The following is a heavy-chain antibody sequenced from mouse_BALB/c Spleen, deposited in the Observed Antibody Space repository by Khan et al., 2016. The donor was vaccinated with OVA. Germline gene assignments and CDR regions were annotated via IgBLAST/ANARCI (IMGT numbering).Heavy chain of an antibody. Sequence: VQLQESGPGLVQPSPSLSLTCSSTDYSFTSCYYCFWIRQFPGNKLECMGYITYDGSTNSNPSLKNQTSITPDTSNNQFFLKLNSVTTEDTSTYYCASGYDFDYWGQGTTLTVSS. CDR2: ITYDGST. V-gene: IGHV3-6*01. D-gene: IGHD2-2*01. CDR1: DYSFTSCYY. J-gene: IGHJ2*01. CDR3: ASGYDFDY.